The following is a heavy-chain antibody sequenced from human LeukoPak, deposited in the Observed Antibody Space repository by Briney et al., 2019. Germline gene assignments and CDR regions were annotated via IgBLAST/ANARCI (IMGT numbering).Heavy chain of an antibody. CDR2: IYHSGST. D-gene: IGHD3-10*01. J-gene: IGHJ4*02. CDR1: GYSISSGYY. V-gene: IGHV4-38-2*02. Sequence: SSETLSLTCTVSGYSISSGYYWGWIRQPPGKGLEWIGSIYHSGSTYYNPSLKSRVTISVDTSKNQFSLKLSSATAADTAVYYCASNLFGELDLSVNWGQGTLVTVSS. CDR3: ASNLFGELDLSVN.